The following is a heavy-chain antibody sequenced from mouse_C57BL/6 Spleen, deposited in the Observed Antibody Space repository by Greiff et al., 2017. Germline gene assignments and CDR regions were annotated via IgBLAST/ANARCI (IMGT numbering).Heavy chain of an antibody. Sequence: VQLQQSGAELVMPGASVKLSCKASGYTFTSYWMHWVRQRPGQGLEWIGDIDTSDSYTNYNQKLKGKSTLTVDKSSSTAYMQLSSLTSEDAAVYYCARSLYGSSPWFAYWGQGTLVTVSA. CDR2: IDTSDSYT. J-gene: IGHJ3*01. CDR3: ARSLYGSSPWFAY. D-gene: IGHD1-1*01. V-gene: IGHV1-69*01. CDR1: GYTFTSYW.